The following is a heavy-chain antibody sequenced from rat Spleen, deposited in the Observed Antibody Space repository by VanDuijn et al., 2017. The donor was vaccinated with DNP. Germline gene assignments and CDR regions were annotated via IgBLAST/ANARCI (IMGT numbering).Heavy chain of an antibody. CDR2: INPDGGTT. D-gene: IGHD1-9*01. CDR3: AKVRTTGIPGFAY. CDR1: GFTFSTYW. V-gene: IGHV5-58*01. J-gene: IGHJ3*01. Sequence: VQMKETGPGLVQTTQTLSVTCSVSGFTFSTYWMYWIRQAPGKGLEWVASINPDGGTTYYPDSVKGRFTISRDNAENTVYLQMNSLRSEDTATYYCAKVRTTGIPGFAYWGQGTLVTVSS.